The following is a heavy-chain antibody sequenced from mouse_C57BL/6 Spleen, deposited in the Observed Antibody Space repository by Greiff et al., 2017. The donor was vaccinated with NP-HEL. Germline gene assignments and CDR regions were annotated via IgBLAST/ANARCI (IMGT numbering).Heavy chain of an antibody. Sequence: QVQLQQPGAELVRPGSSVKLSCKASGYTFTSYWMDWVKQRPGQGLEWIGNIYPSDSETHYNQKFKDKATLTVDKSSSTAYMQLSSLTSEDSAGYYSARHSSGSPFAYWGQGTLVTVSA. V-gene: IGHV1-61*01. CDR2: IYPSDSET. D-gene: IGHD3-2*02. J-gene: IGHJ3*01. CDR3: ARHSSGSPFAY. CDR1: GYTFTSYW.